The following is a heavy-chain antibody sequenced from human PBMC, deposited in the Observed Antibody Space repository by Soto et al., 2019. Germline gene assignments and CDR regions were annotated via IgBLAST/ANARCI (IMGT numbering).Heavy chain of an antibody. CDR2: INAGNGNT. D-gene: IGHD3-22*01. CDR3: ARGSGPMIEWH. CDR1: GYTFTSYA. V-gene: IGHV1-3*01. Sequence: GSVKVSWKASGYTFTSYAMHWVRQAPGQRLEWMGWINAGNGNTKYSQRFQGRVTITRDTSASTAYMELSSLRSEDTAVYYCARGSGPMIEWHWGQGTLVTVSS. J-gene: IGHJ4*02.